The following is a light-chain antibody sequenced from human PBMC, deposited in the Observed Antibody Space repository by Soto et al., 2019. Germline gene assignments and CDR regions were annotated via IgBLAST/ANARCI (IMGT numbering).Light chain of an antibody. CDR3: CSYAGSSTFHVG. CDR1: SSDVGRYNL. CDR2: EVS. Sequence: QSALTQPASVSGSPGQSITISCTGTSSDVGRYNLVSWYQQHPGKAPQLMIYEVSKRPSGVSNRFSGSKSGNTASLTISGLQAEDEADYYGCSYAGSSTFHVGFGGGTKLTGL. J-gene: IGLJ2*01. V-gene: IGLV2-23*02.